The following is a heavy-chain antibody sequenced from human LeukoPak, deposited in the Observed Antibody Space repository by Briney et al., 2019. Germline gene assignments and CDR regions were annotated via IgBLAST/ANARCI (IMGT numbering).Heavy chain of an antibody. V-gene: IGHV4-39*01. J-gene: IGHJ3*02. CDR2: THYSGST. Sequence: SETLSLTCTVSGGSISSSSYCWDWIRQPPGKGLEWIGSTHYSGSTYYNPSLKSRVTIFVDTSKNQFSLKLSSVTAADTAVYYCAKGIRYLSFNDAFDIWGQGTMVTVSS. CDR3: AKGIRYLSFNDAFDI. CDR1: GGSISSSSYC. D-gene: IGHD3-9*01.